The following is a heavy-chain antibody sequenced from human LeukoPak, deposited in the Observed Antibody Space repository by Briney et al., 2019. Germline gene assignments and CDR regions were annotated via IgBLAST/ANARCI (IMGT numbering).Heavy chain of an antibody. CDR1: GFTFSSYG. CDR3: TRASRDVNHWYFDL. V-gene: IGHV3-30*03. Sequence: GGSLRLSCTASGFTFSSYGMHWVRQAPGKGLEWVAVISYDGSNKYYADSVKGRFTISRDNSKNTLYLQMNSLKTEDTAVYFCTRASRDVNHWYFDLWGRGTLVTVSS. J-gene: IGHJ2*01. D-gene: IGHD5-24*01. CDR2: ISYDGSNK.